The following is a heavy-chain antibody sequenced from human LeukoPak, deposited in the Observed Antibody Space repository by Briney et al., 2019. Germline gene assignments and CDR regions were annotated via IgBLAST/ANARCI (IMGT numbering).Heavy chain of an antibody. CDR2: INQDESKN. CDR1: GFSFSTYW. Sequence: PGGSLRLSCVASGFSFSTYWMAWVRQAPGKGPEWVANINQDESKNHHVDSVQGRFTISRDNAKRSLFLQMNSLRAEDTAAYYCARDTDGALDYWGQGTLVTVSS. V-gene: IGHV3-7*01. J-gene: IGHJ4*02. D-gene: IGHD4-17*01. CDR3: ARDTDGALDY.